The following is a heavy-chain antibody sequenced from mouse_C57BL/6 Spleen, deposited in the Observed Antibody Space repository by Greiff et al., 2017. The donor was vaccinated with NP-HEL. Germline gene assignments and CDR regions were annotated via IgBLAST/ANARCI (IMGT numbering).Heavy chain of an antibody. CDR3: ARGLSIEGGAMDY. Sequence: VQLQQSGAELVKPGASVKMSCKASGYTFTSYWITWVKQRPGQGLEWIGDIYPGSGSTNYNEKFKSKATLTVDTSSSTAYMQLSSLTSEDSAVYYCARGLSIEGGAMDYWGQGTSVTVSS. CDR2: IYPGSGST. CDR1: GYTFTSYW. V-gene: IGHV1-55*01. D-gene: IGHD2-3*01. J-gene: IGHJ4*01.